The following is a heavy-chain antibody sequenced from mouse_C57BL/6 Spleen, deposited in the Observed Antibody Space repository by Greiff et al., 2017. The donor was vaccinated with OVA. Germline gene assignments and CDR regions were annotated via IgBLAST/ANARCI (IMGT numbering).Heavy chain of an antibody. V-gene: IGHV1-55*01. CDR3: ARGVHSNYFDY. CDR1: GYTFTSYW. D-gene: IGHD2-5*01. CDR2: IYPGSGST. J-gene: IGHJ2*01. Sequence: QVQLQQPGAELVKPGASVKMSCKASGYTFTSYWITWVKQRPGQGLEWIGDIYPGSGSTNYNEKLKSKATLTVDTSSSTAYMQRSSLTSEDSAVYYSARGVHSNYFDYWGQGTTLTVSS.